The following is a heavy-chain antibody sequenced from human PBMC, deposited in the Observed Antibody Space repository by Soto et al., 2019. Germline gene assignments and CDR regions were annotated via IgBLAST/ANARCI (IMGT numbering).Heavy chain of an antibody. Sequence: ASVKVSCKASGYTFTGYYMHWVRQAPGQGLEWMGWINPNSGGTNYAQKFQGWVTMTRDTSISTAYMELSRLRSDDTAVYYCARTEGIAVAGTPCYYYYGMDVWGQGTTVTVSS. D-gene: IGHD6-19*01. CDR3: ARTEGIAVAGTPCYYYYGMDV. CDR1: GYTFTGYY. CDR2: INPNSGGT. J-gene: IGHJ6*02. V-gene: IGHV1-2*04.